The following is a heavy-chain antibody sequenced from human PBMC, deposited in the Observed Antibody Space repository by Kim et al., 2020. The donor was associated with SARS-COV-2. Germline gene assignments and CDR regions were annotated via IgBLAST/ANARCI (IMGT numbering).Heavy chain of an antibody. CDR2: IKYDESER. CDR3: ARDVGGNLEN. D-gene: IGHD2-15*01. V-gene: IGHV3-7*01. J-gene: IGHJ4*02. Sequence: GGSLRLSCIASGFSFSNYWMAWVRQAPGKGPEWVANIKYDESERYSVDSVKGRFIISRDNGKRSLYLQMDSLRAEDTALYYCARDVGGNLENWGQGTLVTVSS. CDR1: GFSFSNYW.